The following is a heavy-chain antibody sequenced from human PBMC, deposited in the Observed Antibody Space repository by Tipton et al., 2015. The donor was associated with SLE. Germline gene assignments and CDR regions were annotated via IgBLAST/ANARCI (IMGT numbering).Heavy chain of an antibody. J-gene: IGHJ4*02. D-gene: IGHD6-6*01. Sequence: QLVQSGAEVKKPGASVKVSCKASGYTFTSYGISWVRQAPGQGLEWMGWISAYNGHTNYAQKLQDRVTLTTDTSTSTAYMELRSLRSDDTAVYYCAKDQRPHSRSSVGSASFDYWGQGTQVTVSS. CDR3: AKDQRPHSRSSVGSASFDY. CDR2: ISAYNGHT. CDR1: GYTFTSYG. V-gene: IGHV1-18*01.